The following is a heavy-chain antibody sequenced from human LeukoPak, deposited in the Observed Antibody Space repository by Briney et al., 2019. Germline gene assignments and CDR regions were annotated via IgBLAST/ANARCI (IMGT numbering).Heavy chain of an antibody. D-gene: IGHD3-22*01. Sequence: PSETLSLTCTVSGGSISNYYWSWIRQPAGKGLEWIGRMYTSGSTNYNPSLKSRVTISVDTSKNQFSLKLSSVTAADTAVYYCARFIGSSGYYDYWGHGTLVTVPS. CDR2: MYTSGST. CDR1: GGSISNYY. CDR3: ARFIGSSGYYDY. V-gene: IGHV4-4*07. J-gene: IGHJ4*01.